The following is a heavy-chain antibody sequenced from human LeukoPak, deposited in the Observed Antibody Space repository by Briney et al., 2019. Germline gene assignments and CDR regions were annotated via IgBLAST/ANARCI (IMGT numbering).Heavy chain of an antibody. Sequence: GGSLRLSCAASGFTVSSNYMSWVRQAPGKGLGWVSVIYSGGSTYYADSVKGRFTISRDHSKNTLYLQMNSLRAEDTDVYYCARSPTYYDFWSGYWTPYGMDVWGQGTTVTVSS. CDR3: ARSPTYYDFWSGYWTPYGMDV. CDR1: GFTVSSNY. J-gene: IGHJ6*02. D-gene: IGHD3-3*01. CDR2: IYSGGST. V-gene: IGHV3-66*01.